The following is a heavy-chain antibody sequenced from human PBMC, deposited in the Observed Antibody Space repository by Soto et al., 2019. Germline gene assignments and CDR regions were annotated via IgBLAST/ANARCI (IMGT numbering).Heavy chain of an antibody. CDR1: GGSISSSSYY. V-gene: IGHV4-39*01. D-gene: IGHD2-15*01. J-gene: IGHJ4*02. CDR3: ARHTPAISISDH. CDR2: IYYSGST. Sequence: PTETLSLTCTVSGGSISSSSYYWGWIRQPPGKGLEWIGSIYYSGSTYYNPSLKRRVTISVDTSKNQSSLKLSSVTAADTAGYYCARHTPAISISDHWGQGTLVTVSS.